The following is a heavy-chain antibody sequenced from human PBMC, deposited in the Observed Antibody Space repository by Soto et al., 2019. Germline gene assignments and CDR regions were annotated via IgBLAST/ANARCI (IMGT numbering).Heavy chain of an antibody. CDR3: AKGTRWLQLGQLDN. Sequence: GGSLRLSCAASGFTFDSVTMGWVRQAPGKGLEWISGVSVNGGRTYYADSVNGRFTISRDSSRNTLYLQMNDLRVEDLAVYYCAKGTRWLQLGQLDNWGQGALVTVSS. V-gene: IGHV3-23*01. CDR2: VSVNGGRT. CDR1: GFTFDSVT. D-gene: IGHD5-12*01. J-gene: IGHJ4*02.